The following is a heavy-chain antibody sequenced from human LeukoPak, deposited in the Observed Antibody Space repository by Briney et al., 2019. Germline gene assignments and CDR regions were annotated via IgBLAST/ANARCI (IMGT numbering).Heavy chain of an antibody. CDR3: VRVGCCSGNTCYATYDS. V-gene: IGHV3-74*01. Sequence: GGSLRLSCAASGFIFRDHWMHWVRQDPGKGLVWVSRINGDGSSTDYAASVKGRFTISRDNAKSTVSLQMNSLRVEDTAVYYCVRVGCCSGNTCYATYDSWGQGTLVTVSS. J-gene: IGHJ4*02. D-gene: IGHD2-2*01. CDR1: GFIFRDHW. CDR2: INGDGSST.